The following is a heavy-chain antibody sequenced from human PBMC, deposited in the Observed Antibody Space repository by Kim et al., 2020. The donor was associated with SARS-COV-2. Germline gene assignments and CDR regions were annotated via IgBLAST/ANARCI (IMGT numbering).Heavy chain of an antibody. CDR2: IKRDGSDK. CDR1: GFTFNRFW. CDR3: ARMFGSGTPWYFDY. Sequence: GGSLRLSCAVSGFTFNRFWMSWVRQAPGKGLEWVANIKRDGSDKYYVDSVEGRFIISRDNAKHSLFLEMNSLRAEDTAVYYCARMFGSGTPWYFDYWGEGTVVTVSS. J-gene: IGHJ4*02. D-gene: IGHD3-10*01. V-gene: IGHV3-7*03.